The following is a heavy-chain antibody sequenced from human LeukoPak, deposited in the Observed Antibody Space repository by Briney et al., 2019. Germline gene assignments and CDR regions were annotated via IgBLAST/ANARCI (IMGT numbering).Heavy chain of an antibody. J-gene: IGHJ4*02. CDR2: ISSSGSTI. D-gene: IGHD5-24*01. CDR3: ARERRDGYNYDY. Sequence: PGGSLRLSCAASGFTFSSYEMNRVRQAPGKGLEWVSYISSSGSTIYYADSVKGRFTISRDNAKNSLYLQMNSLRAEDTAVYYCARERRDGYNYDYWGQGTLVTVSS. CDR1: GFTFSSYE. V-gene: IGHV3-48*03.